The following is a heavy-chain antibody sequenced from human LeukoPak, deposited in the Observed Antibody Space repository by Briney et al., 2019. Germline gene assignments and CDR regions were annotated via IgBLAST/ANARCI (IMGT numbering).Heavy chain of an antibody. V-gene: IGHV4-39*01. J-gene: IGHJ5*02. CDR3: AGHKYYNFWGSFNWFDP. Sequence: PSETLSLTCFVSGASIINNNYYWASIRQPPVKGLEWIGSIYHSGSTSYNPSLKSRVALSVDTSDNHFTLKLNSVTAADTAVYSCAGHKYYNFWGSFNWFDPWDQGTLVTVSS. CDR1: GASIINNNYY. D-gene: IGHD3-3*01. CDR2: IYHSGST.